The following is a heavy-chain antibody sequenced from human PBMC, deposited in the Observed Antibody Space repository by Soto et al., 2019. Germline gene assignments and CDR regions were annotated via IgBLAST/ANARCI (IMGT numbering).Heavy chain of an antibody. CDR2: ISAYNGNT. J-gene: IGHJ3*02. CDR1: GYTFTSYG. D-gene: IGHD1-26*01. V-gene: IGHV1-18*01. CDR3: AREGQWELQDHAFDI. Sequence: ASVKVSCKASGYTFTSYGISWVRQAPGQGLEWMGWISAYNGNTNYAQKLRGRVTMTTDTSTSTAYMELRSLRSDDTAVYYCAREGQWELQDHAFDIWGQGTMVTVSS.